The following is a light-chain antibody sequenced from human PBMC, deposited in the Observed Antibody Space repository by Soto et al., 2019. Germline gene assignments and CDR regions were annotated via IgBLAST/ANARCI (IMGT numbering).Light chain of an antibody. CDR1: SSNIGSNA. Sequence: QSVLTQPPSASWTPGQRVTISCSGSSSNIGSNAVSWYQHFPGTAPKVLIYSDDQRPSGVPVRFSGSKSGTSASLAISGLRAEDEADYFCAAWGDSLNTWVFGGGTKLTVL. J-gene: IGLJ3*02. V-gene: IGLV1-44*01. CDR2: SDD. CDR3: AAWGDSLNTWV.